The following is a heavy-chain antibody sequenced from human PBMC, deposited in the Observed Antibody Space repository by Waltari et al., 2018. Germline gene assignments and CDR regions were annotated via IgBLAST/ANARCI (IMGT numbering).Heavy chain of an antibody. CDR1: GFNFSSYG. V-gene: IGHV3-33*01. J-gene: IGHJ6*02. Sequence: QVQLVESGGGVVQPGRYLRLPCAASGFNFSSYGMHCVRQATGKGLEWVAVIWYDGSNKYYADSVKGRFTISRDNSKNTLYLQMNSLRAEDTAVYYCARIEQSSWGQGTTVTVSS. CDR2: IWYDGSNK. CDR3: ARIEQSS. D-gene: IGHD4-4*01.